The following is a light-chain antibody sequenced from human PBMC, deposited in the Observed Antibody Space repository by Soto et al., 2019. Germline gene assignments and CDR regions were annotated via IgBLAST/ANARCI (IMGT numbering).Light chain of an antibody. CDR3: RQYGSSPQIT. V-gene: IGKV3-20*01. Sequence: EIVLTQSPGTLSLSPGERATRSCRASQSVSSSYLAWYQQKPGQAPRLLIYGASSRATGIPDRFSGSGSGTDFTLTISRLEPEDFAVYYCRQYGSSPQITFGQGTRLEIK. CDR1: QSVSSSY. CDR2: GAS. J-gene: IGKJ5*01.